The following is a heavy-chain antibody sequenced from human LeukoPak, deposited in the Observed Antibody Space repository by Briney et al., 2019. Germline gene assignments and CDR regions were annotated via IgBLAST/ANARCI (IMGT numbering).Heavy chain of an antibody. J-gene: IGHJ6*03. D-gene: IGHD3-10*01. CDR3: ARDPSYGSGSYNYYYYYMDV. CDR1: GYTFTSYG. Sequence: ASVKVSCKASGYTFTSYGISWVRQAPGQGLEWMGWINPNSGGTNYAQKFQGRVTMTRDTSISTAYMELSRLRSDDTAVYYCARDPSYGSGSYNYYYYYMDVWGKGTTVTISS. CDR2: INPNSGGT. V-gene: IGHV1-2*02.